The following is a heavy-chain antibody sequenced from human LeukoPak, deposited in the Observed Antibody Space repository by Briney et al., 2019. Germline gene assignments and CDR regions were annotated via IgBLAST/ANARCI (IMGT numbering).Heavy chain of an antibody. V-gene: IGHV4-4*02. CDR2: IYHSGST. J-gene: IGHJ5*02. CDR3: ARGEYSSGSIDWFDP. CDR1: GGSISSSNW. Sequence: SGTLSLTCAVSGGSISSSNWWSWVRQPPGKGLEWIGEIYHSGSTNYNPSLKSRVTISVDKSKNQFSLKLSSVTAADTAVYYCARGEYSSGSIDWFDPWGQGTLVTVSS. D-gene: IGHD6-25*01.